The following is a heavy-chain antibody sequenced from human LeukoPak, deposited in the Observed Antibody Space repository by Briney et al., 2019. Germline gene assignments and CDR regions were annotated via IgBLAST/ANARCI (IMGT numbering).Heavy chain of an antibody. CDR2: INPNSGVT. Sequence: ASVKVSCKASRYTFTGYYMHWVRQAPGQGLEWMGWINPNSGVTDYAQNFQGRVTMTRDTSISTAYVELSRLRSDDTAVYYCARGTGEGYTYGRYYFDYWGQGTLVTVSS. V-gene: IGHV1-2*02. CDR3: ARGTGEGYTYGRYYFDY. D-gene: IGHD5-18*01. CDR1: RYTFTGYY. J-gene: IGHJ4*02.